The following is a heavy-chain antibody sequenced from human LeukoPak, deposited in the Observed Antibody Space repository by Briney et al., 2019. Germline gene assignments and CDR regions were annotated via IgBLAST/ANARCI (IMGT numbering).Heavy chain of an antibody. CDR2: IYSRGSP. CDR1: DASIKTYY. D-gene: IGHD1-14*01. Sequence: PSETLSLTCSVSDASIKTYYWTWIRQPPGKGPEYIGSIYSRGSPKYNPSLKSRVTLSVDTSKNQFSLSLRSVTAADTAVYYCARVREGNHLHQFYLDSWGQGIRVTVSS. J-gene: IGHJ4*02. V-gene: IGHV4-59*13. CDR3: ARVREGNHLHQFYLDS.